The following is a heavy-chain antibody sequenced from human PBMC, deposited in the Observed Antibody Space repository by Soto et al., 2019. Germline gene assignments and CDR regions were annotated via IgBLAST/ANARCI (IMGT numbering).Heavy chain of an antibody. CDR1: GYNFSNYF. J-gene: IGHJ5*02. CDR3: ARRVTTRNWLDP. V-gene: IGHV1-46*01. D-gene: IGHD4-4*01. Sequence: QVQLVQSGAEVRKPGASVKVSCKASGYNFSNYFIHWIRQAPGQGLEWLGEINPSGGRTTYLQRFRDRITMTAATSTNAVYVELTGLTSADTAVYYCARRVTTRNWLDPWGQGTLVIVSS. CDR2: INPSGGRT.